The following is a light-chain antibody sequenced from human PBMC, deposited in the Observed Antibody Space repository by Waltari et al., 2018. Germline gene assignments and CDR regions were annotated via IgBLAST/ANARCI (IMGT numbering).Light chain of an antibody. J-gene: IGKJ1*01. CDR3: QHYVGLPVT. CDR2: GAS. CDR1: QSVGRT. Sequence: EIVLTQSPGTLSLSPGERAILSCRASQSVGRTLAWYQQKPGQAPRLLIYGASNRATGIPDRFSGSGSGTDFSLTISRLEPEDFSVYYCQHYVGLPVTFGQGTRVEI. V-gene: IGKV3-20*01.